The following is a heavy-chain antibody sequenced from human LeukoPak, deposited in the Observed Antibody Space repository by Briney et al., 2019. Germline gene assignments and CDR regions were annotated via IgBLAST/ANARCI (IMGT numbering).Heavy chain of an antibody. J-gene: IGHJ4*02. CDR3: ARGPRNGDYDFDY. V-gene: IGHV4-61*02. CDR1: GGSISSGSYY. D-gene: IGHD4-17*01. Sequence: SQTLSLTCTVSGGSISSGSYYWSWIRQPAGKGLEWIGRIYTSGSTNYNPSLKSRVTISVGTSKNQFSLKLSSVTAADTAVYYCARGPRNGDYDFDYWGQGTLVTVSS. CDR2: IYTSGST.